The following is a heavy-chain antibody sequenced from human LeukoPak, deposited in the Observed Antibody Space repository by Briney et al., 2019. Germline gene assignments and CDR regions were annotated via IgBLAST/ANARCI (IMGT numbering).Heavy chain of an antibody. V-gene: IGHV1-69*05. CDR3: ARESSPYYYDSSGSQY. Sequence: ASVKVSCKASGGTFSSYAISWVRQAPGQGHGWMGGIIPICGTANYAQKFQGRVTITTDESTSTAYMELSSLRSEDTAVYYCARESSPYYYDSSGSQYWGQGTLVTVSS. D-gene: IGHD3-22*01. CDR1: GGTFSSYA. CDR2: IIPICGTA. J-gene: IGHJ4*02.